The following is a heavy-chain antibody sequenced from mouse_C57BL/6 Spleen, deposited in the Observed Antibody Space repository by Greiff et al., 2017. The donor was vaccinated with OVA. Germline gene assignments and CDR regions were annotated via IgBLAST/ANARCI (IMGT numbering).Heavy chain of an antibody. Sequence: QVQLQQPGAELVKPGASVKLSCKASGYTFTSYWMHWVKQRPGQGLEWIGMIHPNSGSTNYNEKFKSKATLTVDKSSSTAYMQLSSLTSEDSAVYYCARFGDDYDVRYAMDYWGQGTSVTVSS. CDR3: ARFGDDYDVRYAMDY. J-gene: IGHJ4*01. D-gene: IGHD2-4*01. CDR1: GYTFTSYW. V-gene: IGHV1-64*01. CDR2: IHPNSGST.